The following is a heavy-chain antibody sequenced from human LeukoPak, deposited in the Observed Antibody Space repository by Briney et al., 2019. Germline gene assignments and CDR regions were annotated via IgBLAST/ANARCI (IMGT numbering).Heavy chain of an antibody. J-gene: IGHJ3*02. V-gene: IGHV4-34*01. CDR3: ARSYGSGTYDAFDT. D-gene: IGHD3-10*01. CDR1: GGSFSGYY. CDR2: INHSGST. Sequence: PSETLSLTCAVYGGSFSGYYWSWIRQPPGKGLEWIGEINHSGSTNYNPSLKSRVTISVDKSKNQFSLKLSSVSAADTAVYYCARSYGSGTYDAFDTWGQGTMVTVSS.